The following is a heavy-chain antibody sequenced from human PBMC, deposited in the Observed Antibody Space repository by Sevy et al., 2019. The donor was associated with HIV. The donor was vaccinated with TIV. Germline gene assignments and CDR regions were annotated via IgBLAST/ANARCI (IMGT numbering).Heavy chain of an antibody. V-gene: IGHV3-30-3*01. CDR2: ISYDGSNK. CDR3: ARHPRYSLAFDY. J-gene: IGHJ4*02. Sequence: GGCLRLSCAASGFTFSSYAMHCVRQAPGKGLEWVAVISYDGSNKYYADSVKGRFTLSRDNSKNTLYLQMNSPRSEDTAVYYCARHPRYSLAFDYWGQGTLVLVSS. CDR1: GFTFSSYA. D-gene: IGHD5-18*01.